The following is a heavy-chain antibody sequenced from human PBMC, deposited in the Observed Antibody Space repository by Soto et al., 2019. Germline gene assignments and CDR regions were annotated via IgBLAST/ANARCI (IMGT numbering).Heavy chain of an antibody. V-gene: IGHV1-18*01. J-gene: IGHJ4*02. D-gene: IGHD3-22*01. CDR2: ISAYNGNT. Sequence: QVQLVQSGAEVKKPGASVKVSCKASGYTFTSYGISWVRQAPGQGLEWMGWISAYNGNTNYAQKLQGRVTMTTDTSTRTAYMELRSLRSDDTAVYYCARDGYYDSSGYRSAFDYWGQGPRFTVSS. CDR3: ARDGYYDSSGYRSAFDY. CDR1: GYTFTSYG.